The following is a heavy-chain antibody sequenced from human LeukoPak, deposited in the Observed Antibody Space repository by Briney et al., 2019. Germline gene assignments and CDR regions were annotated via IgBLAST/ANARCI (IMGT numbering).Heavy chain of an antibody. D-gene: IGHD3-22*01. CDR2: ISAYNGNT. CDR3: AGESTKYYYDSSGYSDY. Sequence: ASVKVSCKASGYTFTSYGISWVRQAPGQGLEWMGWISAYNGNTNYAQKLQGRVTMTTDTSTSTAYMELRSLRSDDTAVYYCAGESTKYYYDSSGYSDYWGQGTLVTVSS. J-gene: IGHJ4*02. V-gene: IGHV1-18*01. CDR1: GYTFTSYG.